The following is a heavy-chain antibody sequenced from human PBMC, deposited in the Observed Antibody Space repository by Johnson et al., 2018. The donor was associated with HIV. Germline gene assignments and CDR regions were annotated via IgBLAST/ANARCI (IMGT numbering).Heavy chain of an antibody. V-gene: IGHV3-23*04. Sequence: MQLVESGGGVVQPGRSLRLSCAASGFTVSGDYMSWVRQAPGKGLEWVSAISGSGGSTYYADSVKGRFTISRDNSKNTLYLQMNILRADDTAIYYCVKPPSMGADGFAIWGHGTMVTVSS. CDR1: GFTVSGDY. D-gene: IGHD3-16*01. CDR3: VKPPSMGADGFAI. J-gene: IGHJ3*02. CDR2: ISGSGGST.